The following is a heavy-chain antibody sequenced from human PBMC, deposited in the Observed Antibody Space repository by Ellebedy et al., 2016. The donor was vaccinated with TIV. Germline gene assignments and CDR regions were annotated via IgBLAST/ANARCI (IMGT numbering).Heavy chain of an antibody. CDR1: GFPFSNYW. Sequence: GESLKISCAASGFPFSNYWMHWVRQAPGKGLVWVSRTNKDGSSTRYADSVKGRITISRDNAKNTLYVQMNSLRAEDTAVYYCATSSGWYGYFDYWGQGTLVTVSS. CDR2: TNKDGSST. CDR3: ATSSGWYGYFDY. D-gene: IGHD6-19*01. V-gene: IGHV3-74*01. J-gene: IGHJ4*02.